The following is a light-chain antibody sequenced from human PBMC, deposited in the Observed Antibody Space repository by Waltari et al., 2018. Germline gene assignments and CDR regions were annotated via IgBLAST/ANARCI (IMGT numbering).Light chain of an antibody. CDR2: GAS. CDR3: QQSYSPPYT. V-gene: IGKV1-39*01. Sequence: DIKMTQSPSSLSAPVGGRVTVTCRASQSIATDLNWYQHKPGTAPKLLIFGASSLHRGVPERFSGSGSGTDFTLTITSLLPYDFATYYCQQSYSPPYTFGWGTKLEIK. CDR1: QSIATD. J-gene: IGKJ2*01.